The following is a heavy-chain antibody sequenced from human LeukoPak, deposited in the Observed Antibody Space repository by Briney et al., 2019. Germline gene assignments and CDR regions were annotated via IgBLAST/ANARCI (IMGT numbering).Heavy chain of an antibody. CDR1: GGSTSNGDYY. V-gene: IGHV4-30-4*01. CDR3: ARVRSGFEEVDY. CDR2: IYYSGST. D-gene: IGHD5-12*01. J-gene: IGHJ4*02. Sequence: SETLPLTCTVSGGSTSNGDYYWSWIRQPPGKGLEWIGYIYYSGSTFYNPSLKSRVTISVDTSKNQFSLKLTSVTAADTAMYYCARVRSGFEEVDYWGQGTLVTVSS.